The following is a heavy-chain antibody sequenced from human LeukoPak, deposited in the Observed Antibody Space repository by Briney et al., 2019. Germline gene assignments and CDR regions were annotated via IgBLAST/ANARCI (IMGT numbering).Heavy chain of an antibody. CDR3: ARGADLSAYYFDY. CDR2: IYYSGST. J-gene: IGHJ4*02. CDR1: GGSISSSSHY. D-gene: IGHD2-21*02. Sequence: SEALSLTCTVSGGSISSSSHYWGWFRQPPGKGLEWIASIYYSGSTYYNPSLKSRVTISVDTSKNQFSLKLSSVTAADTAVYYCARGADLSAYYFDYWGQGTLVTVSS. V-gene: IGHV4-39*07.